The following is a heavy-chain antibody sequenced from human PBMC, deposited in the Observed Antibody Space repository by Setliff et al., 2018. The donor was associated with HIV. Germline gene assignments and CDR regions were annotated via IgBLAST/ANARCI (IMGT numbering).Heavy chain of an antibody. V-gene: IGHV3-7*03. CDR2: TKYDGSES. Sequence: GGSLRLSCVASGLTFNRYWMSWVRQVPGKGLEWVSNTKYDGSESYYVDSVKGRFIASTDNAKNSLFLEMNSLKNEDTAVYYCTTNLPRPEALRQSGVDPWGQGALVTVSS. CDR3: TTNLPRPEALRQSGVDP. D-gene: IGHD3-10*01. CDR1: GLTFNRYW. J-gene: IGHJ5*02.